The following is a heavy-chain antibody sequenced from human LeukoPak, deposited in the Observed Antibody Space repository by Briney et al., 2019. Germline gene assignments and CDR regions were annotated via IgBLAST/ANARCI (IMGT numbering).Heavy chain of an antibody. Sequence: PGGSLRLSCAASRFTVSSNYMSWVRQAPGKGLEWVSVIYSGGSTYYADSVKGRFTISRDNSKNTLYLQMNSLRAEDTAVYYCAGGYCSGGSCIDGFDIWGQGTMVTVSS. D-gene: IGHD2-15*01. J-gene: IGHJ3*02. CDR3: AGGYCSGGSCIDGFDI. CDR2: IYSGGST. V-gene: IGHV3-66*01. CDR1: RFTVSSNY.